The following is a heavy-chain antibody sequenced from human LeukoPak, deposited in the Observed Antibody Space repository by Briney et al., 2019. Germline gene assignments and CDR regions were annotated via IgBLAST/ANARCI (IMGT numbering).Heavy chain of an antibody. CDR1: GYTFTSYD. CDR2: MNPNSGNT. CDR3: ARGRRVGATISVY. D-gene: IGHD1-26*01. V-gene: IGHV1-8*01. Sequence: ASVKVSCKASGYTFTSYDINWVRQATGQGLEWMGWMNPNSGNTGYAQKFQGRVTMARNTSISTAYMELNSLRSEDTAVYYCARGRRVGATISVYWGQGTLVTVSS. J-gene: IGHJ4*02.